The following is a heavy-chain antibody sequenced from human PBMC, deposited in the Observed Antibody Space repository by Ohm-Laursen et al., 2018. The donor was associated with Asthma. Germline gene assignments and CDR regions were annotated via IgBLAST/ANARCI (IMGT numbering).Heavy chain of an antibody. CDR2: IYPDGGEK. D-gene: IGHD3-16*01. Sequence: GSLRLSCSASGLPFSNFWMSWVRQAPGKGLEWVANIYPDGGEKYYVDSVDGRFTISRDNAKNSLYLQMNSLRAEDTAVYYCATNLPYEAENYWGQETLVTVSS. CDR1: GLPFSNFW. J-gene: IGHJ4*02. V-gene: IGHV3-7*05. CDR3: ATNLPYEAENY.